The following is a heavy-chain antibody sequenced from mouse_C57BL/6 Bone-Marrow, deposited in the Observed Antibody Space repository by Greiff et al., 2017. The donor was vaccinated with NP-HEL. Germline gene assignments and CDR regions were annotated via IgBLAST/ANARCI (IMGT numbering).Heavy chain of an antibody. CDR3: ARLYGSSLSYAMDY. CDR1: GYTFTSYW. D-gene: IGHD1-1*01. CDR2: IDPSDSYT. Sequence: QVQLKQPGAELVMPGASVKLSCKASGYTFTSYWMHWVKQRPGQGLEWIGEIDPSDSYTNYNQKFKGKSTLTVDKSSSTAYMQLSSLTSEDSAVYYCARLYGSSLSYAMDYWGQGTSVTVSS. V-gene: IGHV1-69*01. J-gene: IGHJ4*01.